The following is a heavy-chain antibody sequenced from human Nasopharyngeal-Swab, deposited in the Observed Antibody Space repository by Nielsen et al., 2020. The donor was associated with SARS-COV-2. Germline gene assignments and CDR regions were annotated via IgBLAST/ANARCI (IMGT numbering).Heavy chain of an antibody. V-gene: IGHV3-23*01. CDR1: GFTFNIYA. J-gene: IGHJ3*02. CDR2: ISASGGST. CDR3: AKDDVVRGDAFDI. Sequence: ESLNISCIASGFTFNIYAMARVRRTPGRGLQLVSGISASGGSTYYTDSVKGRFAVSRDNSRNTLYLQMHSLRVEDTALYYCAKDDVVRGDAFDIWGQGTMVTVSS. D-gene: IGHD3-10*01.